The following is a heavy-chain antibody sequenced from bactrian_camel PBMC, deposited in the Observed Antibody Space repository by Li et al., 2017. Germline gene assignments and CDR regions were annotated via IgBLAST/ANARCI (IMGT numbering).Heavy chain of an antibody. CDR1: ASGYVAYVYA. V-gene: IGHV3S53*01. CDR3: AADTRPYSWLLTSRRCEYDT. J-gene: IGHJ4*01. D-gene: IGHD1*01. Sequence: QVQLVESGGGTVQAGGSLRLTCTASASGYVAYVYAMAWFRQAPGKEREAVAGISNDAGAAYADSVQGRFTISKDPYKDTVYLQMNSLKPEDTAMYYCAADTRPYSWLLTSRRCEYDTWGQGTQVTVS. CDR2: ISNDAGA.